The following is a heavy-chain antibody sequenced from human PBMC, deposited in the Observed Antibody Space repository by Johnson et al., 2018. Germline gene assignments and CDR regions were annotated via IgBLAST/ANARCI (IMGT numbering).Heavy chain of an antibody. CDR1: RFNFNNNA. CDR3: ASWRGGGVPPRAEYFQH. Sequence: VQLQESGGGLVEHGGSRRLSCAASRFNFNNNAMSWVRQAPGKGLEWVSGISGSGGTTYYAASVKGRFNTPRDNSKNTLYMQMNSLRGEDTAVYYCASWRGGGVPPRAEYFQHWGQGTLVTVSS. V-gene: IGHV3-23*01. J-gene: IGHJ1*01. CDR2: ISGSGGTT. D-gene: IGHD3-10*01.